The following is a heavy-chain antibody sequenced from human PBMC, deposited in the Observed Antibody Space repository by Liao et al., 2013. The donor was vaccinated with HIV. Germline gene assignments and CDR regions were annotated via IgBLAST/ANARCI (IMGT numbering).Heavy chain of an antibody. V-gene: IGHV4-4*07. CDR2: MYTSGST. D-gene: IGHD7-27*01. Sequence: QVPLQESGPRLVRPSETLSLTCAVSGGSISSHYWSWIRQSAGRGLEWIGRMYTSGSTEYNPSLKSRVTMSVDTPKNQLSLELTSVTAADTAVYYCASNANWGLGLDAFDIWGQGTMVTVSS. J-gene: IGHJ3*02. CDR1: GGSISSHY. CDR3: ASNANWGLGLDAFDI.